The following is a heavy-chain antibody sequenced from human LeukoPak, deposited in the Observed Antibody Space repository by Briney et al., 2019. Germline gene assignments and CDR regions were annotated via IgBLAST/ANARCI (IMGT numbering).Heavy chain of an antibody. V-gene: IGHV4-38-2*02. CDR3: ARWDVGEHFDY. J-gene: IGHJ4*02. CDR2: IYHRGRT. D-gene: IGHD3-10*01. CDR1: GYSISSGYS. Sequence: SETLSLTCSVSGYSISSGYSWGWIRQPPGKGLEWISSIYHRGRTYYNPSLKSRVTMSVDTPKNQFSLKLSSVTAADTAVYYCARWDVGEHFDYWGQGTLVTVSS.